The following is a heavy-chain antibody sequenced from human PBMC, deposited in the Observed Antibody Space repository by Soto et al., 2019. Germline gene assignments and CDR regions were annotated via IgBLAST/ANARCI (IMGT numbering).Heavy chain of an antibody. D-gene: IGHD2-15*01. V-gene: IGHV1-3*01. J-gene: IGHJ5*02. Sequence: ASVMFSCTASGYTFTRYTMNWVRQAPGQRLEWMGWINPDNGNTKSSQKFQDRVIITRDTSASTAYMDLSSLRSEDTAVYYCARGIATGQLDPWGQGTLVTVSS. CDR2: INPDNGNT. CDR1: GYTFTRYT. CDR3: ARGIATGQLDP.